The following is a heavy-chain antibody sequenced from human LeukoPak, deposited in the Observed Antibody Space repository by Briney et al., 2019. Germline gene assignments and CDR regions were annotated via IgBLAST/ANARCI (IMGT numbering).Heavy chain of an antibody. CDR2: INHSGST. V-gene: IGHV4-34*01. CDR1: GGSFSGYY. CDR3: AREVMVMGYY. J-gene: IGHJ4*02. D-gene: IGHD3-22*01. Sequence: SETLSLTCAVYGGSFSGYYWSWIRQPPGKGLEWIGEINHSGSTNYNPSLKSRVTISVDTSKNQFSLKLSSVTAADTAVYYCAREVMVMGYYWGQGTLVTVSS.